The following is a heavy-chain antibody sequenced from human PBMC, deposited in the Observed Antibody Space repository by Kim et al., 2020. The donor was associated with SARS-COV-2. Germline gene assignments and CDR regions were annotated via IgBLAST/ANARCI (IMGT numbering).Heavy chain of an antibody. CDR2: INHSGST. J-gene: IGHJ2*01. D-gene: IGHD5-18*01. CDR3: ARAAGYSYDSMWIDL. Sequence: SETLSLTCAVYGGSFSGYYWSWIRQPPGKGLEWIGEINHSGSTNNNPSLKRRVTISVDTSKNQLSLKQSSVMAAEKAVYYCARAAGYSYDSMWIDLW. CDR1: GGSFSGYY. V-gene: IGHV4-34*01.